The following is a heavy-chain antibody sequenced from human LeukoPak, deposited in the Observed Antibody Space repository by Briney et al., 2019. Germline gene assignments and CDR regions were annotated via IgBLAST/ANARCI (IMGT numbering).Heavy chain of an antibody. D-gene: IGHD5-18*01. CDR3: ATDRSGYSYGSNLFDY. CDR2: ISYDGSNK. V-gene: IGHV3-30*03. Sequence: GGSLRLSCAASGFAFSSYGMHWVRQAPGKGLEWVAVISYDGSNKHYTDSVKGRFTISRDNSKNTLYLQMNSLRAEDTAVYYCATDRSGYSYGSNLFDYWGQGTLVTVSS. J-gene: IGHJ4*02. CDR1: GFAFSSYG.